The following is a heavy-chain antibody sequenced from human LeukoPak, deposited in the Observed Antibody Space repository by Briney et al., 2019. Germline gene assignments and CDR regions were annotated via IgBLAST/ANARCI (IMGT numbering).Heavy chain of an antibody. V-gene: IGHV3-21*01. J-gene: IGHJ4*02. Sequence: GGSLRLSCAASGFTSSTYSMNWVRQAPGKGLEWVSSISGSSSYTFYADSVRGRSTISRDNAKNSLYLQMNSLRAEDTAVYYCARGTTGGYSPSHWGQGTLVTVSS. CDR2: ISGSSSYT. CDR3: ARGTTGGYSPSH. D-gene: IGHD5-12*01. CDR1: GFTSSTYS.